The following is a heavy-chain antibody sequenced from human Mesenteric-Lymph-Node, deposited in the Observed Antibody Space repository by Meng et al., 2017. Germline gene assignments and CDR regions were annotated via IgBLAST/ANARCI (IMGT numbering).Heavy chain of an antibody. V-gene: IGHV1-2*06. Sequence: ASVKVSCKTSGYRFTGYYMHWVRQAPGQGLEWMGQINPKSGDTSHAQKFQGRVTMTTDTSISTAYMELSRLTSDDTAIYYCARTYSYGWIAFYYWGQGTQVTVSS. CDR1: GYRFTGYY. CDR2: INPKSGDT. J-gene: IGHJ4*02. D-gene: IGHD3-16*01. CDR3: ARTYSYGWIAFYY.